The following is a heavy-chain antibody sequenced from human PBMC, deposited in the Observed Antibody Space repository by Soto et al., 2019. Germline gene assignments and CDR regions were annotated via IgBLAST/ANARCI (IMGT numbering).Heavy chain of an antibody. CDR3: ARGHMIVVAIDAFDI. J-gene: IGHJ3*02. CDR2: INHSAST. CDR1: GGSFSGYY. D-gene: IGHD3-22*01. Sequence: QVQLQQWGAGLLKPSETLSLTCAVYGGSFSGYYWSWIRQPPGKGLEWIGEINHSASTNYNPSLKSRVTILLDTSKNQFSLKLSSMTAADTAVYYCARGHMIVVAIDAFDIWGQGTMVTVSS. V-gene: IGHV4-34*01.